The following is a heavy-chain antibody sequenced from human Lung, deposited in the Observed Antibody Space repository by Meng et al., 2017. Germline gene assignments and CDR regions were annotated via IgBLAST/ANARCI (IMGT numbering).Heavy chain of an antibody. V-gene: IGHV1-3*01. J-gene: IGHJ4*02. Sequence: ASVKVSCKASGYSFTSYIMHWVRQAPGQRLEWMAWINDSNGNAKYSQKFQGRVTITRDTSASTAYMELSSLRPEDPAVYYCARLYELGSGRYAPFDYWGQGTLVTVSS. D-gene: IGHD1-26*01. CDR1: GYSFTSYI. CDR3: ARLYELGSGRYAPFDY. CDR2: INDSNGNA.